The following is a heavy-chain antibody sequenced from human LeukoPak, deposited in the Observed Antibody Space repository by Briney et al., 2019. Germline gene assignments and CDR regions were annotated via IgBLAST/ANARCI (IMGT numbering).Heavy chain of an antibody. CDR2: IWYDGSNK. Sequence: PGGSLRLSCAASGFTFSSYGMHWVRQAPGKGLEWVAVIWYDGSNKYYADSVKGRFTISRDNSKNTLYLQMNSLRAEDTAVYYCARDAGYADYYFDYWGQGTLVTVSS. D-gene: IGHD2-2*01. CDR1: GFTFSSYG. V-gene: IGHV3-33*08. J-gene: IGHJ4*02. CDR3: ARDAGYADYYFDY.